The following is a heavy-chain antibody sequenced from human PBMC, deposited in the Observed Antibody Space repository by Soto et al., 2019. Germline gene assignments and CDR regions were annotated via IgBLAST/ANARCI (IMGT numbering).Heavy chain of an antibody. J-gene: IGHJ6*02. CDR3: ARGIAVAENYYGMDV. V-gene: IGHV1-69*13. CDR2: IIPIFGAA. Sequence: SVKVSCKASGGTFSSYAISWVRQAPGQGLEWMGGIIPIFGAANYAQKFQGRVTITADESTTTAYMELSSLRSEDTAVYYCARGIAVAENYYGMDVWGQGTTVTVSS. D-gene: IGHD6-19*01. CDR1: GGTFSSYA.